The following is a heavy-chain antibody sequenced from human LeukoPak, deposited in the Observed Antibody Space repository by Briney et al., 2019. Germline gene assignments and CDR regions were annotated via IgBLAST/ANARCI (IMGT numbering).Heavy chain of an antibody. CDR3: ARRYSGSYYDY. Sequence: ASVKVSCKASGYTFTSYGISWVRQAPGQGLEWMGWISAYNGNTYFAQNLQGRVTMTTDTSTSTAYMELRSLRSDDTAVYYCARRYSGSYYDYWGQGTLVTVSS. D-gene: IGHD1-26*01. V-gene: IGHV1-18*01. CDR2: ISAYNGNT. CDR1: GYTFTSYG. J-gene: IGHJ4*02.